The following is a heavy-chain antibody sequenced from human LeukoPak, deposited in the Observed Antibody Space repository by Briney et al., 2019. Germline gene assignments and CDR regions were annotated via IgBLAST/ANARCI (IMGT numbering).Heavy chain of an antibody. CDR1: GFTFSSYW. CDR2: IKQDGSEK. J-gene: IGHJ4*02. Sequence: PGGSLRLSCTASGFTFSSYWMSWVRQAPGKGLEWVANIKQDGSEKYYVDSVKGRFTISRDNAENSLYLQMNSLRAEDTAVYYCARVLRYFGGYYFDYWGQGTLVTVSS. D-gene: IGHD3-9*01. CDR3: ARVLRYFGGYYFDY. V-gene: IGHV3-7*01.